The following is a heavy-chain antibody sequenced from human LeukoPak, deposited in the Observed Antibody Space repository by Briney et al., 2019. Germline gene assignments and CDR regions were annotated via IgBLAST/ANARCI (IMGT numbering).Heavy chain of an antibody. CDR1: GYFITSGYY. J-gene: IGHJ5*02. CDR2: ISHSGSM. D-gene: IGHD2-2*01. CDR3: ARATDLALPTFGP. Sequence: SETLSLTCSVSGYFITSGYYWGWIRQAPGKGLEWIGTISHSGSMYSNPSLQSRVTISVDTSNNQFSLKLTSVTAADTALYYCARATDLALPTFGPWGQGSLVTVSS. V-gene: IGHV4-38-2*02.